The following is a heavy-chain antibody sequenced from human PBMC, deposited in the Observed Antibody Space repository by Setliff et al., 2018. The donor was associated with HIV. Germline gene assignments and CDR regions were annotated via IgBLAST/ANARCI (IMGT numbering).Heavy chain of an antibody. J-gene: IGHJ4*02. CDR1: GYSITSGYY. Sequence: KTSETLSLTCAVSGYSITSGYYWGWIRQPPGKGLEWIGNMYDGGTPHYNPSLKSRFTISRDNSKNTLYLQMNRLRAEDTAVYYCAKDGTDYSDSSGYYFDYWGQGTLVTVSS. CDR3: AKDGTDYSDSSGYYFDY. CDR2: MYDGGTP. D-gene: IGHD3-22*01. V-gene: IGHV4-38-2*02.